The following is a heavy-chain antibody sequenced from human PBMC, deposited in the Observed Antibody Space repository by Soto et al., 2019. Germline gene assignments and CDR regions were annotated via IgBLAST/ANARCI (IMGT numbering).Heavy chain of an antibody. CDR2: IYYSGST. V-gene: IGHV4-39*01. CDR3: ARQRTSVVNQADFDV. D-gene: IGHD2-21*01. J-gene: IGHJ4*03. Sequence: SATLSLTCTVTGDYISSGSYNLRCLHHPAVKGLEWSGSIYYSGSTYNHPSLRSRVSISIDTSKDQFSLKLKSLTAADTALYFCARQRTSVVNQADFDVGGTGSLIT. CDR1: GDYISSGSYN.